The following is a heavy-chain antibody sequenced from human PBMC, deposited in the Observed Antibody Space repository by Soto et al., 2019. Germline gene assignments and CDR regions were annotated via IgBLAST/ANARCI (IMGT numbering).Heavy chain of an antibody. J-gene: IGHJ4*02. CDR3: AKDSYYYGSGTEGEGFDY. CDR1: GFTFSSYG. Sequence: GGSLRLSCAASGFTFSSYGMHWVRQAPGKGLEWVAVISYDGSNKYYADSVKGRFTISRDNSKNTLYLQMNSLRAEDTAVYYCAKDSYYYGSGTEGEGFDYWGQGTLVTVSS. V-gene: IGHV3-30*18. CDR2: ISYDGSNK. D-gene: IGHD3-10*01.